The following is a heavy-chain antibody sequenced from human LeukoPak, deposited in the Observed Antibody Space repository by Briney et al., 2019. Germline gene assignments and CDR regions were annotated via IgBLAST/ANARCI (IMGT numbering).Heavy chain of an antibody. CDR1: GFTFSTFA. J-gene: IGHJ4*02. D-gene: IGHD6-19*01. V-gene: IGHV3-74*01. Sequence: GGSLRLSCAASGFTFSTFAMIWVRQAPGKGPVWLARINSDGYSISYADSVKGRFTISRDNAKKTLYLQMNTLRAEDTAMYYCARAIAEAGTDSWGQGTLVTVSS. CDR2: INSDGYSI. CDR3: ARAIAEAGTDS.